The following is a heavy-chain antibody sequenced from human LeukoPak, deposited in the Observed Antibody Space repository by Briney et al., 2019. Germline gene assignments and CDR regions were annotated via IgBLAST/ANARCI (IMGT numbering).Heavy chain of an antibody. V-gene: IGHV4-39*01. D-gene: IGHD6-19*01. CDR3: ARHGGRGGWYYFDY. Sequence: SETLSLTCTVSGGSISSSSYYWGWIRQPPGKGLEWIGSIHYSGSTYYNPSLKSRVTISVDTSKNQFSLKLSSVTAADTAVYYCARHGGRGGWYYFDYWGQGTLVTVSS. CDR2: IHYSGST. CDR1: GGSISSSSYY. J-gene: IGHJ4*02.